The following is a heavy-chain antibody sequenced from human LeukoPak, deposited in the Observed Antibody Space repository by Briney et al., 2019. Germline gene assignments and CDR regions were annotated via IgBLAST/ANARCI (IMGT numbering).Heavy chain of an antibody. Sequence: SQTLSLTCTVSGGSISSGGYYWSWIRQHPGKGLEWIGYIYYSGSTYYNPCLKSRVTISVDTSKNQFSLKLSSVTAADTAVYYCARWYYYDSSGGDYWGQGTLVTVSS. CDR3: ARWYYYDSSGGDY. CDR2: IYYSGST. D-gene: IGHD3-22*01. V-gene: IGHV4-31*03. J-gene: IGHJ4*02. CDR1: GGSISSGGYY.